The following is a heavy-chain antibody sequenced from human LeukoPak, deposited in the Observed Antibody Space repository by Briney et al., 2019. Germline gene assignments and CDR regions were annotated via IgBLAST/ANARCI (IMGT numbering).Heavy chain of an antibody. CDR2: INHSGST. J-gene: IGHJ4*02. Sequence: SETLSLTCAVYGGSFSGYYWSWIRQPPGKGLEWIGEINHSGSTNYNPSLKSRVTISVDTSKNQFSLKLSSVTAADTAVYYCARGPGVAYGDYGVDYWGQGTLVTVSS. V-gene: IGHV4-34*01. CDR1: GGSFSGYY. CDR3: ARGPGVAYGDYGVDY. D-gene: IGHD4-17*01.